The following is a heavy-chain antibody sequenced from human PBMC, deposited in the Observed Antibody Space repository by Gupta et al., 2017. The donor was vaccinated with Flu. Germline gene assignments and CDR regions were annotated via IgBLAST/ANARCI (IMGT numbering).Heavy chain of an antibody. V-gene: IGHV1-8*01. CDR3: ARGLVFNSYCSGGSCYSAEGAFDY. CDR1: GYTFTSYD. D-gene: IGHD2-15*01. CDR2: MNPNSGNT. Sequence: QVQLVQSGAEVTKPGASVKVSCKASGYTFTSYDINWVRQATVQGLEWLGWMNPNSGNTGYAQKFQGRVTMTRNTSISTAYMELSSLRSEDTAVYYCARGLVFNSYCSGGSCYSAEGAFDYWGQGTLVTVSS. J-gene: IGHJ4*02.